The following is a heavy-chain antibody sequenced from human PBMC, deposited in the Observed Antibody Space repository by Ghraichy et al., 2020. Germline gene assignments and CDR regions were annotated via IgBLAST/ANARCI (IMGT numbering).Heavy chain of an antibody. Sequence: SQTLSLTCAVSGGSISSGAYSWSWIRQPPGKGLEWIGYIYHSGVTYSNPSHKSRVSISVDRSKNQFSLKLTSVTAADTAVYHCARCRGYWSSNICTPLDYWGQGTLVTVSS. CDR1: GGSISSGAYS. CDR2: IYHSGVT. J-gene: IGHJ4*02. D-gene: IGHD2-2*01. CDR3: ARCRGYWSSNICTPLDY. V-gene: IGHV4-30-2*01.